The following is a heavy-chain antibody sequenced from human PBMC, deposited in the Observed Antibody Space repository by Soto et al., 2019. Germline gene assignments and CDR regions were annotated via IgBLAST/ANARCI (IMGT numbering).Heavy chain of an antibody. Sequence: PSETLSLTCTVSGGSISSGDYYWSWIRQPPGKGLEWIGYIYYSGSTYYNPSLKSRVTISVDTSNNQFSLKLSSVTAADTAVYYCAREGTTVTTSYYYGMDVWGQGTTVTVSS. J-gene: IGHJ6*02. D-gene: IGHD4-17*01. CDR3: AREGTTVTTSYYYGMDV. CDR1: GGSISSGDYY. CDR2: IYYSGST. V-gene: IGHV4-30-4*01.